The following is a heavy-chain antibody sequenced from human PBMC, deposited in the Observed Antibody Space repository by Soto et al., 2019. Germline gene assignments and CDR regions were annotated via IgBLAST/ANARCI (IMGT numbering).Heavy chain of an antibody. V-gene: IGHV3-11*05. J-gene: IGHJ4*02. CDR2: ITRSSTYT. CDR3: ARAHSSTVTYFDY. D-gene: IGHD4-17*01. CDR1: GFTFSDYY. Sequence: QVQLVESGGGLVKPGGSLRLSCAASGFTFSDYYMSWIRQAPGKGLEWVSYITRSSTYTNYADSVKGRFTLSRDNTKNSLYRQMNSLRAEDTAVYYCARAHSSTVTYFDYWGQGTLVTVSS.